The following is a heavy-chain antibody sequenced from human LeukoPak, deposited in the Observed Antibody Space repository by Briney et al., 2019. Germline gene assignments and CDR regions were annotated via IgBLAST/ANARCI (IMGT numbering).Heavy chain of an antibody. V-gene: IGHV1-8*01. J-gene: IGHJ4*02. D-gene: IGHD5-18*01. Sequence: ASVKVSCKASGYTFTSYDINWVRQATGQGLEWMGWMNPNSGSTGYAQKFQGRVTMTRNTSISTAYMELSSLRSEDTAVYYCARGSSYGENFDYWGQGTLVTVSS. CDR3: ARGSSYGENFDY. CDR1: GYTFTSYD. CDR2: MNPNSGST.